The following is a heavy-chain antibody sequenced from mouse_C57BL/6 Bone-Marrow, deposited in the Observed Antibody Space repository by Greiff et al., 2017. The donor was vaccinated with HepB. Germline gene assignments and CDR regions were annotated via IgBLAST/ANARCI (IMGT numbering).Heavy chain of an antibody. V-gene: IGHV2-2*01. J-gene: IGHJ4*01. Sequence: QVHVKQSGPGLVQPSQSLSITCTVSGFSLTSYGVHWVRQSPGKGLEWLGVIWSGGSTDYNAAFISRLSISKDNSKSQVFFKMNSLQADDTAIYYCARNYYGSSYGYYAMDYWGQGTSVTVSS. CDR3: ARNYYGSSYGYYAMDY. CDR2: IWSGGST. CDR1: GFSLTSYG. D-gene: IGHD1-1*01.